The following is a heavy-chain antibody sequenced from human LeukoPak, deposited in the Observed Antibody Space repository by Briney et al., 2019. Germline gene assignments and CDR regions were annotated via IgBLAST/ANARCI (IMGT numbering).Heavy chain of an antibody. J-gene: IGHJ5*02. CDR3: ATAEGDYDILTGTIPPPFDP. CDR1: GFTFSSYA. Sequence: GGSLRLSCAVSGFTFSSYAMRCLRQATGKGLVWVSAISGSGGSTYYADSVKGRFTISRDNSKNTLYLQMNSLRAEDTAVYYCATAEGDYDILTGTIPPPFDPWGQGTLVTVAS. CDR2: ISGSGGST. D-gene: IGHD3-9*01. V-gene: IGHV3-23*01.